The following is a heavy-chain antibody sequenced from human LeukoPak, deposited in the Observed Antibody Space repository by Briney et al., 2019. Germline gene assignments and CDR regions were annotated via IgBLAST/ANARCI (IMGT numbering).Heavy chain of an antibody. J-gene: IGHJ4*02. Sequence: ASVKVSCKASGFTFTSSAVQWVRQARGQRLEWIGWIVVGSGNTNYAQKFQERVTITRDMSTSTAYMELSSLRSEDTAVYYCAALRSSGYDIGYWGQGTLVTVSS. D-gene: IGHD5-12*01. CDR1: GFTFTSSA. CDR3: AALRSSGYDIGY. V-gene: IGHV1-58*01. CDR2: IVVGSGNT.